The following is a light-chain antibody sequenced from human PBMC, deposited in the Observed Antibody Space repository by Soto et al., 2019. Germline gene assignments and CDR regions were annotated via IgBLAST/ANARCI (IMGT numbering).Light chain of an antibody. Sequence: QSVLTQPPSASGSLGQSVTISCTGTSSVVGAYNYVSWYQQHPGKAPKLMIYEVTRRPSGVPDRFSGSKSGNTASLNVSGLQAEDEADYYCCSYADNTDYVFGTGTKVTVL. V-gene: IGLV2-8*01. CDR3: CSYADNTDYV. CDR2: EVT. CDR1: SSVVGAYNY. J-gene: IGLJ1*01.